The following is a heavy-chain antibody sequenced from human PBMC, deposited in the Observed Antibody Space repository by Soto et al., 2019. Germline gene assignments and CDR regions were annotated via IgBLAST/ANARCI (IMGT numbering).Heavy chain of an antibody. D-gene: IGHD5-18*01. CDR1: GYTFTSYG. CDR3: ARDQAMAQFDY. J-gene: IGHJ4*02. V-gene: IGHV1-18*01. CDR2: INAYNGNT. Sequence: QVQLVQSGAEVKKPGASVKVSCKASGYTFTSYGISLVRQAPGQWLEWMGWINAYNGNTKNAQKLQGRVTMTTDTSTSTAYMELRSLRSDDTAVYYCARDQAMAQFDYWGQGTRVTVSS.